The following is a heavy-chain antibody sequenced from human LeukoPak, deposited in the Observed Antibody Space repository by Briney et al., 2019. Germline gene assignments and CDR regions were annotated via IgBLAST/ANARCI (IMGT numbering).Heavy chain of an antibody. CDR1: GYSLTTYW. CDR2: IYPGDSDT. CDR3: ARTYCGGDCYYNYFDY. J-gene: IGHJ4*02. D-gene: IGHD2-21*02. Sequence: PGESLKISCKGSGYSLTTYWIGWVRQMPGKGLEWMGIIYPGDSDTRYSPSIQGQVTISADKSVSTAYLQWSSLKASDTAMYYCARTYCGGDCYYNYFDYWGQGTLVTVSS. V-gene: IGHV5-51*01.